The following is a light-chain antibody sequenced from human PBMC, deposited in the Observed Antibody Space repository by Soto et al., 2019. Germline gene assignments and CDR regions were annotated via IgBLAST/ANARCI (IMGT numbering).Light chain of an antibody. CDR3: QQYKDYWT. CDR1: QSISRW. J-gene: IGKJ1*01. V-gene: IGKV1-5*03. CDR2: ETS. Sequence: DIQMTQSPSTLSASVGDRVTITCRASQSISRWLAWYQQKPGKAPKLLIYETSSLEDGVPSRFTDSGSGTEFSLTITSLQPEDFASYYCQQYKDYWTFGQGTKVDIK.